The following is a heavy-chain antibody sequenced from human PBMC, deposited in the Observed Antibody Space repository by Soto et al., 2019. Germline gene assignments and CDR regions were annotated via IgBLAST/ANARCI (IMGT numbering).Heavy chain of an antibody. CDR1: GGSISSYY. D-gene: IGHD6-13*01. Sequence: SETLSLTCTVSGGSISSYYWSWIRQPPGKGLEWIGYIYYSGRTNYNPSFQGQVTISADKSISTAYLQWSSLKASDTAIYHCARTYSDSWYDNAMDVSGQGTTVTVSS. CDR3: ARTYSDSWYDNAMDV. V-gene: IGHV4-59*12. J-gene: IGHJ6*02. CDR2: IYYSGRT.